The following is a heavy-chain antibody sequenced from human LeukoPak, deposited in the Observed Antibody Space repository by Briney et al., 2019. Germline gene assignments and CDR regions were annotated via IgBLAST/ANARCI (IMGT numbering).Heavy chain of an antibody. V-gene: IGHV1-46*01. Sequence: LVKVSCKASGYTFTSYYMHWVRQAPGQGLEWMGIINPSGGSTSYAQKFQGRVTMTRDTSTSTVYMELSSLRSEDTAVYYCARDRGTRGGFFDYWGQGTLVTVSS. CDR1: GYTFTSYY. J-gene: IGHJ4*02. D-gene: IGHD6-25*01. CDR3: ARDRGTRGGFFDY. CDR2: INPSGGST.